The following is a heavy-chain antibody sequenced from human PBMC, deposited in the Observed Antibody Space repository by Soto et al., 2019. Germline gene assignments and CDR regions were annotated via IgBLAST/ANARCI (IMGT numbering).Heavy chain of an antibody. CDR1: GFTFDDYA. CDR2: IRWNSGSI. D-gene: IGHD3-3*01. CDR3: AKDRGTNYDFWSGYYHYYYGMDV. Sequence: PGGSLRLSCSASGFTFDDYAMHWVRQAPGKGLEWVSVIRWNSGSIGYADSVKCRFTISSDNAKNSLYLQMNSLRAEDTALYYCAKDRGTNYDFWSGYYHYYYGMDVWGQGTTVTVSS. J-gene: IGHJ6*02. V-gene: IGHV3-9*01.